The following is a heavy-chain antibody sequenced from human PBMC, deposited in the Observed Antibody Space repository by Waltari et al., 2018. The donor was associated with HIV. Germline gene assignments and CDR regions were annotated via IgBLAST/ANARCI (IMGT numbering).Heavy chain of an antibody. J-gene: IGHJ5*02. V-gene: IGHV1-8*01. CDR3: ARGLHSVFYSGSGRDWFDH. Sequence: QVQLVQSGAEVKKPGASVKVSCKSSGYTLTSYDINWVRQVPGQGLEWMGWTNANSGNTGYAQKFQGRVTMTRDTSISTVYMELSSLTSDDTAVYYCARGLHSVFYSGSGRDWFDHWGQGTLVTVSS. CDR2: TNANSGNT. CDR1: GYTLTSYD. D-gene: IGHD3-10*01.